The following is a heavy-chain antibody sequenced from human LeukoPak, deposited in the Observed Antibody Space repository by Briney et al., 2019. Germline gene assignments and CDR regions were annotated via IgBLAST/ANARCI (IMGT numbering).Heavy chain of an antibody. J-gene: IGHJ6*02. D-gene: IGHD3-10*01. CDR3: ARGEERYTMVRGANRNYYGMDV. V-gene: IGHV3-21*01. Sequence: GGSLRLSCAASGFTFSSYSMNWVRQAPGKGLEWVSSISSSSSYIYYADSVKGRFTISRDNAKNSLYLQMNSLRAEDTAVYYCARGEERYTMVRGANRNYYGMDVWGQGTTVTVSS. CDR2: ISSSSSYI. CDR1: GFTFSSYS.